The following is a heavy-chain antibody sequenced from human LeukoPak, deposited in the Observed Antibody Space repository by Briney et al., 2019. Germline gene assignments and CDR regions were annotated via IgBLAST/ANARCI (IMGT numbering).Heavy chain of an antibody. J-gene: IGHJ4*02. CDR1: GGSVSSTTYY. CDR3: AKLYGGSSSWYFDS. CDR2: INYSGST. D-gene: IGHD6-13*01. V-gene: IGHV4-39*01. Sequence: SETLPLTCTVSGGSVSSTTYYWSWIRQPPGKGLEWIASINYSGSTHYNPSLRSRVTIFVDTSKNQFSLKLSSVTAADTAVYYCAKLYGGSSSWYFDSWGQGTLVTVSS.